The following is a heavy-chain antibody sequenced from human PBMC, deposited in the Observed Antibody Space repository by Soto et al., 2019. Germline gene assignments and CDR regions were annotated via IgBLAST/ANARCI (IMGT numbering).Heavy chain of an antibody. V-gene: IGHV1-18*01. J-gene: IGHJ4*02. CDR2: ISAYNGNT. CDR3: ARDSQTYYDFWSGYSSSRNFDY. Sequence: ASVKVSCKASGYTFTSYGISWVRQAPGQGLEWMGWISAYNGNTNYTQKHQGRVTMTTDTSTSTAYMELRSLRSDDTAVYYCARDSQTYYDFWSGYSSSRNFDYWGQGTLVTVSS. CDR1: GYTFTSYG. D-gene: IGHD3-3*01.